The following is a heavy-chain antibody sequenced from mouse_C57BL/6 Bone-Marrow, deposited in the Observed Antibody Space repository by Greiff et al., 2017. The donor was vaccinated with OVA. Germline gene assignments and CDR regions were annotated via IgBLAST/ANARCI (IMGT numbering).Heavy chain of an antibody. CDR1: SYTFTSYG. Sequence: QVQLKQSGAELARPGASVKLSCKASSYTFTSYGISWVKQRTGQGLEWIGEIYPRSGNTYYNEKFKGKATLTADKSSITAYMELRSLTSEDSAVYFCASSREIYYGIYWYFDVWGTGTTVTVSS. V-gene: IGHV1-81*01. J-gene: IGHJ1*03. D-gene: IGHD2-1*01. CDR3: ASSREIYYGIYWYFDV. CDR2: IYPRSGNT.